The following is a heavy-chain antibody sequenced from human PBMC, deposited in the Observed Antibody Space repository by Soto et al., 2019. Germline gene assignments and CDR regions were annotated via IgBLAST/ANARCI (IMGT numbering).Heavy chain of an antibody. V-gene: IGHV3-11*01. Sequence: QVQLVESGGGLVKPGGSLRLSCAASGFTFSDYYMSWILQAPGKGREWVSYISSSGSTIYYADSVKGRFTISRDNANNSLYLQMNSLRAEDTAVYYCARAGEDIWSAAAGILNWFDPWGQGNLVTVSS. CDR1: GFTFSDYY. CDR3: ARAGEDIWSAAAGILNWFDP. CDR2: ISSSGSTI. D-gene: IGHD6-13*01. J-gene: IGHJ5*02.